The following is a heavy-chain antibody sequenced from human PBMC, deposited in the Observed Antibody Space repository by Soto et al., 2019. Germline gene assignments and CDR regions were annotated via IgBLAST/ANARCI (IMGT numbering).Heavy chain of an antibody. CDR1: CCSISSYY. CDR3: ARDMYTSGVPHAFDI. CDR2: IYYTGSI. Sequence: SETLSLTCLFPCCSISSYYWSWIRLPPGKGLECIGYIYYTGSISDNPSLKSRVTISVDTSKNQFSLKLTSVNAADTAVYYCARDMYTSGVPHAFDIWGQGTMVT. J-gene: IGHJ3*02. V-gene: IGHV4-59*01. D-gene: IGHD6-19*01.